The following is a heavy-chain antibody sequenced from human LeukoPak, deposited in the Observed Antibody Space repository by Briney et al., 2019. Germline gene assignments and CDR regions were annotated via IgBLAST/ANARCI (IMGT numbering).Heavy chain of an antibody. V-gene: IGHV4-59*01. CDR3: ARGGYTTGGYWYLDL. CDR2: IYYRGST. J-gene: IGHJ2*01. CDR1: GGSISTYC. D-gene: IGHD4-17*01. Sequence: SETLSLTCTVSGGSISTYCCSWIRQPPGKGLEWIGYIYYRGSTSYNPSLKSRVTILVDTSKNQFSLNLSSVTAADTAVYYCARGGYTTGGYWYLDLWGRGTLVTVSS.